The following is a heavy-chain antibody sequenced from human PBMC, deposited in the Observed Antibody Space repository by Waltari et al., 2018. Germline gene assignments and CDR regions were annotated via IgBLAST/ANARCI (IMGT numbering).Heavy chain of an antibody. CDR2: IDPGDSYA. CDR1: GYRFTTYW. V-gene: IGHV5-10-1*03. J-gene: IGHJ4*02. Sequence: EVHLVQSGTEVRKPGESLTISCKASGYRFTTYWITWVRQMPGKGLEWMGRIDPGDSYADYSPSFQSHVTISVDKSISTAYLHWSGLKASDSALYYCARTHIGGNLPFHNWGQGTLVTVSS. CDR3: ARTHIGGNLPFHN. D-gene: IGHD2-15*01.